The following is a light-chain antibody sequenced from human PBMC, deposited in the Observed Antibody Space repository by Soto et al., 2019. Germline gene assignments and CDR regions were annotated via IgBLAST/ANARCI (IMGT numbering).Light chain of an antibody. J-gene: IGKJ2*01. CDR3: QQSYKVPYT. CDR2: AAS. V-gene: IGKV1-39*01. CDR1: QRINNY. Sequence: DIQMTQSPSSLSASVGDRVTITCRASQRINNYLNWYQQKPGKAPKLLIYAASSLPTGVPSRFGGGGSGTDFTITISSLQPEDLATYYCQQSYKVPYTFGQGTNLEIK.